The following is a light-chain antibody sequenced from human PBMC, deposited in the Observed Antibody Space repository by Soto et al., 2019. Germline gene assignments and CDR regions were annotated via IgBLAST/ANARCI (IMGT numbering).Light chain of an antibody. Sequence: EIVMTQSASTLSVSPGEGATLSCRASQSVSSHLAWYQQKPAQAPRLLIYGASTRATGIPARFSGSGSGTEFTLTISSLQSEDFAVYYCQQYNNWLLITFGQGTRLEIK. CDR2: GAS. CDR1: QSVSSH. J-gene: IGKJ5*01. V-gene: IGKV3-15*01. CDR3: QQYNNWLLIT.